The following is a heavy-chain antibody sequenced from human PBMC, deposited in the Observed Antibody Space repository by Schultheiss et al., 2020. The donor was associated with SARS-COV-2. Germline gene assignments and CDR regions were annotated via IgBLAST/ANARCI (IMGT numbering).Heavy chain of an antibody. CDR2: ISYDGSNK. V-gene: IGHV3-30*03. J-gene: IGHJ5*02. D-gene: IGHD2-2*01. CDR1: GFTFSDYY. CDR3: ATLKPRYCSSTSCPTP. Sequence: GGSLRLSCAASGFTFSDYYMSWIRQAPGKGLEWVAVISYDGSNKYYADSVKGRFTISRDNAKNSLYLQMNSLRAEDTALYYCATLKPRYCSSTSCPTPWGQGTLVTVSS.